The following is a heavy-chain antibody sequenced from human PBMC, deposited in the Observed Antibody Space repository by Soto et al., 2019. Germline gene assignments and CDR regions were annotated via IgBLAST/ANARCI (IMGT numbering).Heavy chain of an antibody. CDR3: PSGARNYYYFEG. D-gene: IGHD1-7*01. J-gene: IGHJ4*02. V-gene: IGHV3-74*01. CDR2: VNGDGSST. Sequence: GGSLRLSCVASGFTFSNYWIHWVRQAPGKGLVWVSRVNGDGSSTNYADSVKGQFTISRDNAKNTVYLQMNSLRVEDTAGHYCPSGARNYYYFEGWGQGPLVPVSS. CDR1: GFTFSNYW.